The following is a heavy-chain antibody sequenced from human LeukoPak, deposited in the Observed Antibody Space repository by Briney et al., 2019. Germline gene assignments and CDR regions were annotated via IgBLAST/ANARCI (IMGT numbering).Heavy chain of an antibody. CDR1: GFRFSTYG. V-gene: IGHV3-33*06. Sequence: PGGSLRLSCAASGFRFSTYGMHWVRQAPGKGLKWVAVIWHDGSKKYYADSVKGRFTIYRDNSKNTLFLQMNSLRAEDTAVYYCAKMPVSYSSGWSNFDYWGQGTLVTVSS. CDR2: IWHDGSKK. J-gene: IGHJ4*02. D-gene: IGHD6-19*01. CDR3: AKMPVSYSSGWSNFDY.